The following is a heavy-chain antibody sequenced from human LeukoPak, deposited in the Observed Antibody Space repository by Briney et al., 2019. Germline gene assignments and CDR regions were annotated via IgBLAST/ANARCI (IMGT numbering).Heavy chain of an antibody. Sequence: PSETLSLTCAVYGGSFSGYYWSWIRQPPGKGLEWIGEINHSGSTNYNPSLKSRVTISVDTSKNQFSLKLSSVTAADTAVYYCARVRRWKNWYFELWGRGTLVTVSS. D-gene: IGHD1-1*01. V-gene: IGHV4-34*01. CDR2: INHSGST. J-gene: IGHJ2*01. CDR3: ARVRRWKNWYFEL. CDR1: GGSFSGYY.